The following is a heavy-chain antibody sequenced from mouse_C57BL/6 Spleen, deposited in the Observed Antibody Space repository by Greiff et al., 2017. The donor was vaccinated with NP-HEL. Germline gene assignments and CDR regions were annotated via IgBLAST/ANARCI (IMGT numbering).Heavy chain of an antibody. Sequence: VQLKQSGPELVKPGDSVKISCKASGYSFTGYFMNWVMQSHGKSLEWIGRINPYNGDTFYNQKFKGKATLTVDKSSSTAHMELRSVTSEDSAVYYCARGGVYYGSSYHWYFDVWGTGTTVTVSS. J-gene: IGHJ1*03. CDR3: ARGGVYYGSSYHWYFDV. CDR2: INPYNGDT. V-gene: IGHV1-20*01. CDR1: GYSFTGYF. D-gene: IGHD1-1*01.